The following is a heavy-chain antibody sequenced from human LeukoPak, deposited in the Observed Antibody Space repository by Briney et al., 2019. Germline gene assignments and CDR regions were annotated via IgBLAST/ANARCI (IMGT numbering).Heavy chain of an antibody. J-gene: IGHJ4*02. CDR3: ARDQWVYSKGLLGY. Sequence: ASVKVSCKASGYTFTSYDINWVRQATGQGLEWMGWMNPNSGNTGYVQKFQGRVSMTRNTSISTAYMELSRLRSDDTAVYYCARDQWVYSKGLLGYWGQGTLVTVSS. CDR1: GYTFTSYD. V-gene: IGHV1-8*01. CDR2: MNPNSGNT. D-gene: IGHD6-13*01.